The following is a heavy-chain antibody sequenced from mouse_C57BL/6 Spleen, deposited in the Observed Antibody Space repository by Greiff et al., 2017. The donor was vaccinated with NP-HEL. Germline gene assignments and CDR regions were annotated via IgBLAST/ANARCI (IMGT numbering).Heavy chain of an antibody. CDR1: GYTFTSYW. CDR3: ARWGGNYSYWYFDV. J-gene: IGHJ1*03. Sequence: VQLQQPGAELVRPGSSVKLSCKASGYTFTSYWMHWVKQRPIQGLEWIGNIDPSDSETHYNQKVKDKATLTVDKSSSTAYMQLSSLTSEDSAVSYCARWGGNYSYWYFDVWGTVTTVTVSS. V-gene: IGHV1-52*01. D-gene: IGHD2-1*01. CDR2: IDPSDSET.